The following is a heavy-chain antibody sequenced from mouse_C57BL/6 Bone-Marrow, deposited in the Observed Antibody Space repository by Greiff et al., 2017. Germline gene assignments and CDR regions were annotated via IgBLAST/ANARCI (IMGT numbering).Heavy chain of an antibody. CDR1: GYTFTSYW. CDR2: IYPGSGST. CDR3: TRLGTVVPYYYAMDY. D-gene: IGHD1-1*01. J-gene: IGHJ4*01. Sequence: QVQLQQSGAELVKPGASVKMSCKASGYTFTSYWITWVKQRPGQGLGWIGDIYPGSGSTNYNEKFKSKATLTVDTSSSTAYMQLSSLTSEDSAVYYCTRLGTVVPYYYAMDYWGQGTSVTVSS. V-gene: IGHV1-55*01.